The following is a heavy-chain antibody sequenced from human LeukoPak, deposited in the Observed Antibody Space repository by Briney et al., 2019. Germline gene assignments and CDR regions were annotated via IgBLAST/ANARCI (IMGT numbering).Heavy chain of an antibody. CDR1: GFTFSAYF. D-gene: IGHD6-19*01. CDR2: ISSSSSYI. J-gene: IGHJ6*02. CDR3: ARGMGAVARRNYGMDV. Sequence: GGSLRLSCAASGFTFSAYFMHWVRQAAGKGLEWVSSISSSSSYIYYADSVKGRFTISRGNTKNSLYLQMNSLRAEDTAVYYCARGMGAVARRNYGMDVWGQGTTVTVSS. V-gene: IGHV3-21*01.